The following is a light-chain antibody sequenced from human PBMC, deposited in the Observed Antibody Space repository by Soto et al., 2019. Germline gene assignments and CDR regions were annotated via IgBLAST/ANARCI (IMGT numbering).Light chain of an antibody. CDR2: GAS. Sequence: IQLTQSPSSLSASVGDRVTITCRASQDISSYLAWYQQKPGTAPKVLIFGASTLESGVPLRFSGSGSGTYFTLTINNLLPEDFATYYSQHLNDYPYTFGQGTKLEIK. J-gene: IGKJ2*01. CDR1: QDISSY. V-gene: IGKV1-9*01. CDR3: QHLNDYPYT.